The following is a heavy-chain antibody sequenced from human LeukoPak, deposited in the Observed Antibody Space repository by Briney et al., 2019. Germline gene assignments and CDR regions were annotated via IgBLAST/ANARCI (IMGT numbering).Heavy chain of an antibody. J-gene: IGHJ4*02. V-gene: IGHV3-30*04. CDR2: ISYDGGYK. CDR3: AKDRACGQWNCQGSDY. Sequence: GGSLRLSCAASGFTFSSYAMHWVRQAPGKGLEWVAVISYDGGYKYYADSVKGRFTISRDNSKNTLYLQMNNLRAEDTAVYYCAKDRACGQWNCQGSDYWGQGTLVTVSS. D-gene: IGHD1-7*01. CDR1: GFTFSSYA.